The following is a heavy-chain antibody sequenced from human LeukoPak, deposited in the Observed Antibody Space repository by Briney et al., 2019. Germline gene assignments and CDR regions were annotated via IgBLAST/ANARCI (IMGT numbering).Heavy chain of an antibody. CDR2: VNPKSGNT. CDR3: ARDQYYDSKGWFDP. CDR1: GYTFTSYD. J-gene: IGHJ5*02. Sequence: ASVKVSCKASGYTFTSYDINWVRQATGQGLEWMGWVNPKSGNTGYAQKFQGRVTITRNTSISTAYMELSSLRSEDTAVYYCARDQYYDSKGWFDPWGQGTLVTVSS. V-gene: IGHV1-8*03. D-gene: IGHD3-22*01.